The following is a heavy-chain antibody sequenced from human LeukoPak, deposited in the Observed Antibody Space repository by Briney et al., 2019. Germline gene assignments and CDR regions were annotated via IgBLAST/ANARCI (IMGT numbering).Heavy chain of an antibody. V-gene: IGHV3-7*01. CDR3: GLGGWLDY. J-gene: IGHJ4*02. D-gene: IGHD6-19*01. CDR1: GFTFSSYW. Sequence: GGSLRLSCAASGFTFSSYWMSWVRQAPGKGLEWVANIKRDGSEKYYVDSVKGRFTIARDNAKNSLYLQMNSLRAEDTAVYYCGLGGWLDYWGQGTLVTVSS. CDR2: IKRDGSEK.